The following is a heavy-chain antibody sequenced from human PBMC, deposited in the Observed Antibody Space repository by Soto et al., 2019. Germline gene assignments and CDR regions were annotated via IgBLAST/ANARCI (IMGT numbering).Heavy chain of an antibody. CDR1: GGTFSSYA. V-gene: IGHV1-69*13. CDR3: ARVREEDYGDSDAFDI. Sequence: GASVKVSCKASGGTFSSYAISWVRQAPGQGLEWMGGIIPIFGTANYAQKFQGRVTITADESTSTAYMELSSLRSEDTAVYYCARVREEDYGDSDAFDIWGQGTMVTVSS. D-gene: IGHD4-17*01. CDR2: IIPIFGTA. J-gene: IGHJ3*02.